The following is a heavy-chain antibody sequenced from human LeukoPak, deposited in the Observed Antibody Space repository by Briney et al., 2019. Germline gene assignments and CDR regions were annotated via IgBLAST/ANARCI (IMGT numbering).Heavy chain of an antibody. CDR2: IRYDGSNK. V-gene: IGHV3-30*02. D-gene: IGHD3-16*02. CDR1: GFTFSSYG. CDR3: AKVSRGRGITFGGVIVSSDY. Sequence: GGSLRLSCAASGFTFSSYGMHWVRQAPGKGLDWVAFIRYDGSNKYYADSVKGRFTISRDNSKNTLYLQMNSLRAEDTAVYYCAKVSRGRGITFGGVIVSSDYWGQGTLVTVSS. J-gene: IGHJ4*02.